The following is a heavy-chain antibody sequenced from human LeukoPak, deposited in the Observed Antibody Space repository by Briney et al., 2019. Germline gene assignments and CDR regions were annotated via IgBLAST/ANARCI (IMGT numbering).Heavy chain of an antibody. J-gene: IGHJ4*02. D-gene: IGHD3-16*01. CDR1: GGSISGYY. CDR3: ARGGAGLDY. Sequence: PSETLSLTCTVSGGSISGYYLAWIRQTPGEGLEWIGYIYYTGNTNYNPSLRSRVTISLDTSKTQCSLRLTSVTAADTAVYYCARGGAGLDYWGQGTLVTVSS. CDR2: IYYTGNT. V-gene: IGHV4-59*08.